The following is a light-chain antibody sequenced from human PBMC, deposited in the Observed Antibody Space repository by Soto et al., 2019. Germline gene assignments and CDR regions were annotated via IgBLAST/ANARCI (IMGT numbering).Light chain of an antibody. J-gene: IGKJ1*01. V-gene: IGKV3-11*01. Sequence: EIVVTQSPATLSLSPGERATLSCRASQSVCRALDWYQKKPGQAPRLLINDASHRPTGIPARFSGSGSGTDFTLTISSLEPEDFAVYYCQQRSHWPPTFGQGTKVEIK. CDR2: DAS. CDR1: QSVCRA. CDR3: QQRSHWPPT.